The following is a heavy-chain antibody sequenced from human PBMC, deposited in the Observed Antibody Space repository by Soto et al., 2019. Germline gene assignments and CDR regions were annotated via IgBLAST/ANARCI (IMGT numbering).Heavy chain of an antibody. CDR3: ARDRAADETYYYYYGMDV. V-gene: IGHV3-74*01. CDR2: INSDGSST. CDR1: GFTFSSYW. Sequence: GSLRLSCAASGFTFSSYWMHWVRQAPGKGLVWVSRINSDGSSTSYADSVKGRFTISRDNAKNTLYLQMNSLRAEDTAVYYCARDRAADETYYYYYGMDVWGQGTTVTVSS. J-gene: IGHJ6*02. D-gene: IGHD6-13*01.